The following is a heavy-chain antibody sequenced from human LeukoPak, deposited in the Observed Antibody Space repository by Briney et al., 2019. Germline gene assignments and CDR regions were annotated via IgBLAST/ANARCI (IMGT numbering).Heavy chain of an antibody. CDR2: IYYSGST. CDR1: GGSISSYY. V-gene: IGHV4-59*12. CDR3: AREQGDYGYYYYMDV. D-gene: IGHD4-17*01. Sequence: PSETLSLTCTVSGGSISSYYWSWIRQPPGKGLEWIGYIYYSGSTNYNPSLKSRVTISVDTSKNQFSLKLSSVTAADTAVYYCAREQGDYGYYYYMDVWGKGTTVTVSS. J-gene: IGHJ6*03.